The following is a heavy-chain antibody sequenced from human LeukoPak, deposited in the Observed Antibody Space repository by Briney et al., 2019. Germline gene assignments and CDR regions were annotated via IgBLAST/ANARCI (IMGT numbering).Heavy chain of an antibody. CDR2: IWYDGSNK. J-gene: IGHJ2*01. V-gene: IGHV3-33*01. CDR3: ARGAWLGELGYFDL. D-gene: IGHD3-10*01. Sequence: PGRSLRLSCAASGFSLSSYGMHWVRQAPGKGLEWVAVIWYDGSNKYYADSVKGRFTIFRDNSKNTLYLQMNSLRAEDTAVYYCARGAWLGELGYFDLWGRGTLVTVSS. CDR1: GFSLSSYG.